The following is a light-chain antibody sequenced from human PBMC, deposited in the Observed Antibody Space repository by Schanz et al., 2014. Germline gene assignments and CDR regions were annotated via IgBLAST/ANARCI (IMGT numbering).Light chain of an antibody. CDR3: QQYNSYPYT. J-gene: IGKJ2*01. CDR2: DAS. CDR1: QNINNW. V-gene: IGKV1-5*01. Sequence: DIQMTQSPSTLSASVGDRVTITCRASQNINNWLAWYQQKPGKAPKLLIYDASSLQSGVPFRFSGSGSGTEFTLTISSLQPDDFATYYCQQYNSYPYTFGQGTKLEIK.